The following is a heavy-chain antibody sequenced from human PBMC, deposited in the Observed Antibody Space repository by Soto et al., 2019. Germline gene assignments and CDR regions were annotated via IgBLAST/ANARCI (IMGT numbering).Heavy chain of an antibody. D-gene: IGHD3-22*01. V-gene: IGHV3-23*01. CDR1: GFTFSNYA. Sequence: LRLSCAASGFTFSNYAMSWVRQAPGKGLEWVSGISASGVSTYYADSVEGRFTISRDNSKDTLFLQMNSLRADDTAVYYCAGRAATYSYDTAAYFNWGQGTLVTVSS. CDR2: ISASGVST. CDR3: AGRAATYSYDTAAYFN. J-gene: IGHJ4*02.